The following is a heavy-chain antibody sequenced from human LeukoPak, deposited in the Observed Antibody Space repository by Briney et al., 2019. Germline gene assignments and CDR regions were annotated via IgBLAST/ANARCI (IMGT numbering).Heavy chain of an antibody. V-gene: IGHV1-24*01. CDR1: GYTLTELS. Sequence: ASVRVSCKVSGYTLTELSMHWVRQAPGKGLEWMGGFDPEDGETIYAQDFQGRVIMTEDTSTDTAYMELSSLTSEDTVVYYCAAEHEKVDYRSTWFDPWGQGTLVTVSS. J-gene: IGHJ5*02. CDR2: FDPEDGET. D-gene: IGHD4/OR15-4a*01. CDR3: AAEHEKVDYRSTWFDP.